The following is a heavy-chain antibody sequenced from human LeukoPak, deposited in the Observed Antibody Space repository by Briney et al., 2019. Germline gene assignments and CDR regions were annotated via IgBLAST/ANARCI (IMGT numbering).Heavy chain of an antibody. J-gene: IGHJ4*02. CDR2: INHSGST. V-gene: IGHV4-34*01. CDR3: ARASPVGSSSYY. D-gene: IGHD6-6*01. CDR1: GGSFSGYY. Sequence: KPSETLSLTCAVYGGSFSGYYWSWIRQPPGKGLGSSGEINHSGSTNYNPSLKSRVNISVDTSKHQFSLKLNSVTAADTAVYYCARASPVGSSSYYWGQGTLVTVSS.